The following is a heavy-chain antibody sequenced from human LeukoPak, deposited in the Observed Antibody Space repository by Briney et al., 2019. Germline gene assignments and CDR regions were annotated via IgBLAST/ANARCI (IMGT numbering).Heavy chain of an antibody. CDR1: GYTFTGYY. Sequence: ASVKVSCKASGYTFTGYYMHWVRQAPGQGLEWMGWINPNSGGTNYAQKFQGRVTMARDTSISTAYMELSRLRSDDTAVYYCAHGGSGSYYTFDYWGQGTLVTVSS. D-gene: IGHD3-10*01. J-gene: IGHJ4*02. CDR2: INPNSGGT. CDR3: AHGGSGSYYTFDY. V-gene: IGHV1-2*02.